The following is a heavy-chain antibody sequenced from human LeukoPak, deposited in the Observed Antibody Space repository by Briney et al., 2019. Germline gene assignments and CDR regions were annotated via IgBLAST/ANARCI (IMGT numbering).Heavy chain of an antibody. D-gene: IGHD6-19*01. J-gene: IGHJ4*02. Sequence: GRSLRLSCAASGFTFSSSAMHWVRQAPDKGLEWVAVISYDGSNKYYADSVKGRFTISRDNSKNTLYLQMNSLRADDTAVYYCARDRDSSGWYEGLDYWGQGTLVTVSS. CDR3: ARDRDSSGWYEGLDY. CDR1: GFTFSSSA. CDR2: ISYDGSNK. V-gene: IGHV3-30-3*01.